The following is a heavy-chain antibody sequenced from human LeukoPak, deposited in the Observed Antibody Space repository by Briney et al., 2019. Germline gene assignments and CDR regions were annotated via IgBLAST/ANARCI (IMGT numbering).Heavy chain of an antibody. J-gene: IGHJ4*02. D-gene: IGHD6-19*01. CDR1: GGSISSSSYY. Sequence: SETLSLTCTVSGGSISSSSYYWGWIRQPPGKGLEWIGSIYYSGSTYYNPSLKSRVTISVDTSKNQFSLKLSSVTAADTAVYYCARVTWQWLGGYFDYWGQGTLVTVSS. CDR3: ARVTWQWLGGYFDY. V-gene: IGHV4-39*07. CDR2: IYYSGST.